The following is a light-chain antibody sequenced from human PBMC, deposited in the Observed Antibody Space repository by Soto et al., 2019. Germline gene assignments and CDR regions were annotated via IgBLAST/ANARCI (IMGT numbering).Light chain of an antibody. V-gene: IGLV1-51*01. Sequence: QSVLTQPPSVSAAPGQKVTISCSGSSSNIGNNYVSWYQQLPGTAPKLLIYDNNKRPSGIADRFSGSKSGTSATLGITGLQTGDEADYYCGTWDSSLSAWAVVFGGGTQLTVL. CDR2: DNN. J-gene: IGLJ2*01. CDR1: SSNIGNNY. CDR3: GTWDSSLSAWAVV.